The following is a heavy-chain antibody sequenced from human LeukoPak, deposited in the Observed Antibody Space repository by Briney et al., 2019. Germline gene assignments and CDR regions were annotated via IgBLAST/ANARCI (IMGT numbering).Heavy chain of an antibody. CDR3: ARHSRGGNSDYYYYYMDV. V-gene: IGHV4-59*11. CDR1: GGSISSHY. CDR2: IYYSGST. J-gene: IGHJ6*03. Sequence: PSETLSLTCTVSGGSISSHYWSWIRQTPGKGLEWIGYIYYSGSTKYNPSLKSRVTISVDTSKNQFSLKLSSVTAADTAVYYCARHSRGGNSDYYYYYMDVWGKGTTVTVSS. D-gene: IGHD4-23*01.